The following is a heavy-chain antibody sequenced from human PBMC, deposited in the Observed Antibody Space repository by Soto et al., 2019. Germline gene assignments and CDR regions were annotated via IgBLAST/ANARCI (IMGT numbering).Heavy chain of an antibody. Sequence: QVQLVQSGAEVKKPGASVKVSCKASGYTFTSYGISWVRQAPGQGLEWMGWISAYNGNTNYAQKLQGRVTMTTDTSASTAYMELRSLRSDDTAVYYCARDRIAAAGTSYYYYGMDVWGQGTTVTVSS. V-gene: IGHV1-18*01. J-gene: IGHJ6*02. D-gene: IGHD6-13*01. CDR1: GYTFTSYG. CDR3: ARDRIAAAGTSYYYYGMDV. CDR2: ISAYNGNT.